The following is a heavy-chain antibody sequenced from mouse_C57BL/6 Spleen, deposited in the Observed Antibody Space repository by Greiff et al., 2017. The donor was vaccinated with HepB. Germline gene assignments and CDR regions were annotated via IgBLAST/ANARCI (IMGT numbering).Heavy chain of an antibody. Sequence: VQLQQPGAELVKPGASVKLSCKASGYTFTSYWMHWVKQRPGQGLEWIGMIHPNSGSTNYNEKFKSKATLTVDKSSSTAYMQLSSLTSEDSAVYYCAREGVTKGWFAYWGQGTLVTVSA. CDR1: GYTFTSYW. V-gene: IGHV1-64*01. CDR3: AREGVTKGWFAY. J-gene: IGHJ3*01. D-gene: IGHD2-2*01. CDR2: IHPNSGST.